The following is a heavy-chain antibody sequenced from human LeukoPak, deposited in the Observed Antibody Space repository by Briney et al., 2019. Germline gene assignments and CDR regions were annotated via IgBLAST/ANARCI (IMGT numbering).Heavy chain of an antibody. CDR2: IYSGGST. Sequence: GGSLRLSCAASGFTVSSNYMSWVRQAPGKGLEWVSVIYSGGSTYYADSVKGRFTISRDNSKNTLYLQMNSLRAEDTAVYYCARGPLYGDLHFDYWGQGTLVTVSS. CDR3: ARGPLYGDLHFDY. D-gene: IGHD4-17*01. CDR1: GFTVSSNY. J-gene: IGHJ4*02. V-gene: IGHV3-53*01.